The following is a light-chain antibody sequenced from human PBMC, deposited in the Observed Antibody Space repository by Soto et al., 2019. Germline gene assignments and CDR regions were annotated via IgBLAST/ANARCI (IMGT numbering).Light chain of an antibody. Sequence: DIQMTQSPSSVSASVGDSVTITCRASQDIDRWLAWYQQKPGKAPKLLIYDASNLDSGVPSRFSGSGSGTEFSLTISNLQPDDCATYYCQQYENYWTFGQGTTGDIK. CDR3: QQYENYWT. CDR2: DAS. CDR1: QDIDRW. V-gene: IGKV1-5*01. J-gene: IGKJ1*01.